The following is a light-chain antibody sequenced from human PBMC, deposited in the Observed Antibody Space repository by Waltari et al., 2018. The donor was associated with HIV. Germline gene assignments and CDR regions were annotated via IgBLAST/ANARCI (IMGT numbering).Light chain of an antibody. J-gene: IGKJ1*01. CDR1: QSISGL. V-gene: IGKV1-5*03. Sequence: DIQTTQSPSTLSASVGDSVAITCRASQSISGLLAWYQQKPGKAPNLLIYKASTLESGVPSRFSGSGSGTEFTLTISSLQPDDFATYYCQQYNTYSRTFGQGTKVEIK. CDR3: QQYNTYSRT. CDR2: KAS.